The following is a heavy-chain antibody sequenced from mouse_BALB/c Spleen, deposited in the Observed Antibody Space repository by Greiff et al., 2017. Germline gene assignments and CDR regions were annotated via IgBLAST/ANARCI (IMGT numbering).Heavy chain of an antibody. J-gene: IGHJ4*01. CDR1: GYTFTSYW. D-gene: IGHD2-1*01. CDR2: INPSNGRT. Sequence: QVQLQQSGAELVKPGASVKLSCKASGYTFTSYWMHWVKQRPGQGLEWIGEINPSNGRTNYNEKFKSKATLTVDKSSSTAYMQLSSLTSEDSAVYYCAREGGNLYYYAMDYWGQGTSVTVSS. CDR3: AREGGNLYYYAMDY. V-gene: IGHV1S81*02.